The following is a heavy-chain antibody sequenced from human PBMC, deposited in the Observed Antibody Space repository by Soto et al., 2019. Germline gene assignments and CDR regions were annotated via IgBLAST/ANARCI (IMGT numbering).Heavy chain of an antibody. CDR2: ISYDGSNK. V-gene: IGHV3-30*18. D-gene: IGHD4-17*01. Sequence: GSLRLSCAASGFTFSSYGMHWVRQAPGKGLEWVAVISYDGSNKYYADSVKGRFTISRDNSKNTLYLQMNSLRAEDTAVYYCAKDPWDYGEIGDWFDPWGQGTLVTVSS. CDR1: GFTFSSYG. CDR3: AKDPWDYGEIGDWFDP. J-gene: IGHJ5*02.